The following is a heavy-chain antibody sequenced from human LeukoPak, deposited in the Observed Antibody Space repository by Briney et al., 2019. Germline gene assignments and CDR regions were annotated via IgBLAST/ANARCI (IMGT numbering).Heavy chain of an antibody. D-gene: IGHD6-19*01. Sequence: PGGSLRLSCAASGFTFSSYEMNWDRQAPGKGLEWVSYISSSGSTIYYADSVKGRFTISRDNAKNSLYLQMNSLRAEDTAVYYCARRASAVAGLDYYYYYMDVWGKGTTVTVSS. J-gene: IGHJ6*03. CDR3: ARRASAVAGLDYYYYYMDV. CDR2: ISSSGSTI. CDR1: GFTFSSYE. V-gene: IGHV3-48*03.